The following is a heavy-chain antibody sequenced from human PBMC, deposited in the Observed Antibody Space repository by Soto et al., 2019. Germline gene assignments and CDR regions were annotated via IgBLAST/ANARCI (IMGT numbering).Heavy chain of an antibody. CDR2: ISGSGGST. Sequence: GSLRLSCAASGFTFSSYAMSWVRQAPGKGLEWVSAISGSGGSTYYADSVKGRFTISRDNSKNTLYLQMNSLRAEDTAVYYCAKMALYCSGGSCYPAGPFDYWGQGTLVTVSS. J-gene: IGHJ4*02. CDR1: GFTFSSYA. D-gene: IGHD2-15*01. V-gene: IGHV3-23*01. CDR3: AKMALYCSGGSCYPAGPFDY.